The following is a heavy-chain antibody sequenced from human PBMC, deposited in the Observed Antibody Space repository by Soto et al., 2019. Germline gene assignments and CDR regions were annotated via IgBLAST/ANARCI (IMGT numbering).Heavy chain of an antibody. J-gene: IGHJ6*02. CDR3: ARDSSSWSRQSHYYYGMDV. CDR1: GGTFSSYA. V-gene: IGHV1-69*06. CDR2: IIPIFGTA. D-gene: IGHD6-13*01. Sequence: EASVKVSCKASGGTFSSYAISWVRQAPGQGLEWMGGIIPIFGTANYAQKFQGRVTITADKSTSTAYMELSSLRSEDTAVYYCARDSSSWSRQSHYYYGMDVWGQGXTVTVYS.